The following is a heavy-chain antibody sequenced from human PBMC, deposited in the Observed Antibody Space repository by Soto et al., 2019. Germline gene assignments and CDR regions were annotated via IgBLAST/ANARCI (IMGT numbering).Heavy chain of an antibody. CDR3: TQVYGSGSWGWYFHS. J-gene: IGHJ4*02. CDR1: GFSLTTTGVG. V-gene: IGHV2-5*02. Sequence: QITLRESGPSLVKPTETLTLTCTFSGFSLTTTGVGVGWIRQPPGQALEWLAVVFWDGGERYSPSLKSRVTSTKDTSKDQVVLTMTNMDPADTATYYCTQVYGSGSWGWYFHSWGQGTLVTVSS. CDR2: VFWDGGE. D-gene: IGHD1-26*01.